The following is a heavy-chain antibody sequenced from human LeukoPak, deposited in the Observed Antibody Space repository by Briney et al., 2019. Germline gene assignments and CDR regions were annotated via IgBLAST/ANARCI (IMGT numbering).Heavy chain of an antibody. CDR2: IYYSGST. D-gene: IGHD3-10*01. Sequence: SETLSLTCTVSGGSFSSSSYYWGWIRQPPGKGREWIGSIYYSGSTYYNPSRKSRVTISVNTSKNHFSLKLSSVTAADTAVYYCARGSPYYYGSGSYYYWFDPWGQGTLVTVSS. J-gene: IGHJ5*02. CDR3: ARGSPYYYGSGSYYYWFDP. CDR1: GGSFSSSSYY. V-gene: IGHV4-39*07.